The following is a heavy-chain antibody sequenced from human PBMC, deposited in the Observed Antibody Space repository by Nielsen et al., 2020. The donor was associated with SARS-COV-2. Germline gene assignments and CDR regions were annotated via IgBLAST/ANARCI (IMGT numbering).Heavy chain of an antibody. J-gene: IGHJ6*03. Sequence: SETLSLTCTVSGGSISSSSYYWGWIRQPPGKGLEWIGEINHSGSTNYNPSLKSRVTISVDTSKNQFSLKLSSVTAADTAVYYCARGGGCSSTSCLNMDVWGKGTTVTVSS. V-gene: IGHV4-39*07. CDR1: GGSISSSSYY. CDR2: INHSGST. CDR3: ARGGGCSSTSCLNMDV. D-gene: IGHD2-2*01.